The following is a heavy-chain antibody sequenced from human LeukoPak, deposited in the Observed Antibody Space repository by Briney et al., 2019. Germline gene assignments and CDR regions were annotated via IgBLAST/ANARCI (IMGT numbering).Heavy chain of an antibody. Sequence: ALVKVSCKASGYTFTGYGISWVRQAPGQGLEWMGWISAYNGNTNYAQKLQGRVTMTTDTSTSTAYMELRSLRSDDTAVYYCARWLLLNRSPSLNWFDPWGQGTLVTVSS. CDR3: ARWLLLNRSPSLNWFDP. CDR2: ISAYNGNT. J-gene: IGHJ5*02. CDR1: GYTFTGYG. V-gene: IGHV1-18*01. D-gene: IGHD3-22*01.